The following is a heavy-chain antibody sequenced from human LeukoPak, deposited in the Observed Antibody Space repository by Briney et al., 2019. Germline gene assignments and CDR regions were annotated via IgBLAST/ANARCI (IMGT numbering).Heavy chain of an antibody. CDR1: GLNFKFYA. D-gene: IGHD2/OR15-2a*01. V-gene: IGHV3-23*01. CDR2: ISGRGDSA. J-gene: IGHJ4*02. Sequence: GGSLRLSCAVSGLNFKFYAMSWVRQAPGKGLEWVSGISGRGDSADYADSVKGRFTISRDNAKNSLYLQMNSLRAEDTAVYYCARGIDYWGQGTLVTVSS. CDR3: ARGIDY.